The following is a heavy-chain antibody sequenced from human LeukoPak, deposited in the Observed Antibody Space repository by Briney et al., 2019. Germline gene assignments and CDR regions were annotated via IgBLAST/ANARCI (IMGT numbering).Heavy chain of an antibody. CDR2: ISAYNGNT. J-gene: IGHJ3*02. CDR1: GYTFTSYG. Sequence: ASVKVSCKASGYTFTSYGINWVRQAPGQGLEWMGWISAYNGNTDYAQKLQGRVTMTTDTSTSTAYMELKSLRSDDTAVYYCATEYYYDSSGYWSDAFDIWGQGTMVTVSS. V-gene: IGHV1-18*01. D-gene: IGHD3-22*01. CDR3: ATEYYYDSSGYWSDAFDI.